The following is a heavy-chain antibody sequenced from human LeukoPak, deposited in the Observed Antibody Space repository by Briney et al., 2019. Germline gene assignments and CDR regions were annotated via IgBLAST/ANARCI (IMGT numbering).Heavy chain of an antibody. J-gene: IGHJ4*02. V-gene: IGHV1-18*04. CDR2: ISAYNGNT. Sequence: ASVKVSCKASGYTFTSYGISWVRQAPGQGLEWMGWISAYNGNTNYAQKLQGRVTMTTDTSTSTAYMELRSLRSDDTAVYYCARDHYDILTGYHPDYWGQGTLVTVSS. CDR1: GYTFTSYG. CDR3: ARDHYDILTGYHPDY. D-gene: IGHD3-9*01.